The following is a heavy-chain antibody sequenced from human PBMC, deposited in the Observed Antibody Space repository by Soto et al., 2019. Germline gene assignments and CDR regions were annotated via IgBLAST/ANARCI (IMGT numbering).Heavy chain of an antibody. CDR1: GCTFSSYA. CDR3: ARDLGSGWYGRWFGP. J-gene: IGHJ5*02. CDR2: IIPIFGTA. D-gene: IGHD6-19*01. Sequence: SVKVSCKASGCTFSSYATSWVRQAPGQGLEWMGGIIPIFGTANYAQKFQGRVTITADESTSTAYMELSSLRSEDTAVYYCARDLGSGWYGRWFGPWGQGTLVTVSS. V-gene: IGHV1-69*13.